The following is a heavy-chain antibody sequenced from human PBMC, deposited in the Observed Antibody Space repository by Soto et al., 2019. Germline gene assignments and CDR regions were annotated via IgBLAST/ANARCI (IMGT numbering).Heavy chain of an antibody. CDR3: AKDGVRLESTLGYYGMDV. CDR1: GFTFSSYG. Sequence: QVQLVESGGGVVQPGRSLRLSCAASGFTFSSYGMHWVRQAPGKGLEWVAVISYDGSNKYYADSVKGRFTISRDDSKNTLYLQMNSLRAEDTAVYYCAKDGVRLESTLGYYGMDVWGQGTTVTVSS. V-gene: IGHV3-30*18. D-gene: IGHD1-1*01. CDR2: ISYDGSNK. J-gene: IGHJ6*02.